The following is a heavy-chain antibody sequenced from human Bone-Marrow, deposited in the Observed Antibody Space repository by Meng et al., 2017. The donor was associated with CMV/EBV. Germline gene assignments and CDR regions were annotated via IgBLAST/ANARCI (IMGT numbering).Heavy chain of an antibody. V-gene: IGHV3-23*01. CDR3: AKSWSGWPYDAFEV. CDR2: VSGGDGTT. Sequence: LSLTCVSSGSTFSTYAMSWVRQAPGKGLEWVAAVSGGDGTTYYADSVKGRFTISRDNSKNTVYLQMKSLRAEDTAIYYCAKSWSGWPYDAFEVWGQGTMVTVSS. CDR1: GSTFSTYA. J-gene: IGHJ3*01. D-gene: IGHD3-3*01.